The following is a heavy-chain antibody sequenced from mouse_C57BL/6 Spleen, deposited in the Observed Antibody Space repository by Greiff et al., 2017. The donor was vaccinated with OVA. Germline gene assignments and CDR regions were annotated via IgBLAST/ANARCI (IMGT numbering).Heavy chain of an antibody. D-gene: IGHD2-3*01. CDR2: INPNNGGT. Sequence: VQLQQSGPELVKPGASVKISCKASGYTFTDYYMNWVKQSHGKSLEWIGDINPNNGGTSYNQKFKGKATLTVDKSSSTAYMELRSLTSEDSAVYYCARGWLSSFDYWGQGTTLTVSS. J-gene: IGHJ2*01. CDR1: GYTFTDYY. V-gene: IGHV1-26*01. CDR3: ARGWLSSFDY.